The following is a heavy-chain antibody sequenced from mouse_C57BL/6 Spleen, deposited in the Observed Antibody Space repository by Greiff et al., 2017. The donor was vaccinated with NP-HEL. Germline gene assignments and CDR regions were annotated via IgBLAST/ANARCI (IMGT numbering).Heavy chain of an antibody. V-gene: IGHV1-39*01. CDR1: GYSFTDYN. Sequence: VVKPGASVKISCKASGYSFTDYNMNWVKQSNGKSLEWIGVINPNYGTTSYNQKFKGKATLTVDQSSSTAYMQLNSLTSEDSAVYYCARGGDYDDYYAMDYWGQGTSVTVSS. CDR3: ARGGDYDDYYAMDY. J-gene: IGHJ4*01. D-gene: IGHD2-4*01. CDR2: INPNYGTT.